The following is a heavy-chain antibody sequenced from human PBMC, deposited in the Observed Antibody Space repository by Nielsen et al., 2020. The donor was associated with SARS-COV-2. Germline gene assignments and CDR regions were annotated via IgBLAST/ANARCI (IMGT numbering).Heavy chain of an antibody. D-gene: IGHD6-19*01. J-gene: IGHJ5*02. Sequence: SETLSLTCTVSGGSIGSGGYFWTWIRQQPGKGLEWIGYTYYSGSTYYNLSLKDRSSISPHTSENQFSLNLSSVTAADTAVYCARGRGIAVAGTGVLTFDPWGHGILVTVSS. CDR1: GGSIGSGGYF. CDR2: TYYSGST. CDR3: ARGRGIAVAGTGVLTFDP. V-gene: IGHV4-31*03.